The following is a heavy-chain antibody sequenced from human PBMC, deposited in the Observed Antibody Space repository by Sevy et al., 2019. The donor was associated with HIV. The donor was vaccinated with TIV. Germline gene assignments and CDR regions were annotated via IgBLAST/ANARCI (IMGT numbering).Heavy chain of an antibody. CDR1: GYTFTAYF. V-gene: IGHV1-2*02. CDR2: INPNSRDT. CDR3: TSPGGYRYGSLLDY. J-gene: IGHJ4*02. D-gene: IGHD5-18*01. Sequence: VSVKVSCKASGYTFTAYFIHWVRQAPGQGLERRGWINPNSRDTNYAPKFQGRVTVTRDMSISTAYMELSRLRSDDTAVYYCTSPGGYRYGSLLDYWGQGTLVTVSS.